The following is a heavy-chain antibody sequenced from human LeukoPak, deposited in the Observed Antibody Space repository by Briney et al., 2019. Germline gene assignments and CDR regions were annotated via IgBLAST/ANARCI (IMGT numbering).Heavy chain of an antibody. V-gene: IGHV1-18*01. CDR3: ARDRCGAACSPALYYFDS. D-gene: IGHD2-21*02. CDR1: GYTFTNYG. J-gene: IGHJ4*02. CDR2: ISGYTGNT. Sequence: ASVKVSCKASGYTFTNYGVSWVRQAPEQGLEWMGWISGYTGNTNYAQKFRGRVTMTTDTSTSTAYMELRSLRSDDTAVYYCARDRCGAACSPALYYFDSWGQGTLVTVSS.